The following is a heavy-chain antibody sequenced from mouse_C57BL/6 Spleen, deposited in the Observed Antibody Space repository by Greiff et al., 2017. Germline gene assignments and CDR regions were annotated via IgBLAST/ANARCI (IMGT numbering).Heavy chain of an antibody. CDR3: ARRANWDHFDY. CDR1: GYTFTDYY. J-gene: IGHJ2*01. CDR2: INPNNGGT. Sequence: EVQLQQSGPELVKPGASVKISCKASGYTFTDYYMNWVKQSHGKSLEWIGDINPNNGGTSYNQKFKGKATLTVDKSSSTAYMELRSLTSEDSAVXYCARRANWDHFDYWGQGTTLTVSS. D-gene: IGHD4-1*01. V-gene: IGHV1-26*01.